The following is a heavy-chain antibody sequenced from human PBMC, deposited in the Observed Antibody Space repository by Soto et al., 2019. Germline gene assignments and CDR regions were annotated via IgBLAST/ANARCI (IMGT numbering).Heavy chain of an antibody. J-gene: IGHJ5*01. CDR1: GDSISSVDYF. V-gene: IGHV4-30-4*01. CDR2: IYKSATT. Sequence: SETLSLTCSVSGDSISSVDYFWAWIRQPPGQALEYIGYIYKSATTYYNPSFESRVAISLDTSKSQFSLNVTSVTAADTAVYFCARRRYCLTGRCFPNWFDSWGQGTLVTVSS. D-gene: IGHD2-15*01. CDR3: ARRRYCLTGRCFPNWFDS.